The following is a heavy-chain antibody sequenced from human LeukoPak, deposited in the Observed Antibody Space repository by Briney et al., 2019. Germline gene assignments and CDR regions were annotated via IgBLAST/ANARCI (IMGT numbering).Heavy chain of an antibody. J-gene: IGHJ4*02. V-gene: IGHV3-21*01. CDR3: AGGNYFDY. D-gene: IGHD3-16*01. Sequence: PGGSLRLSCAASGFTFSSYTMNWVRQAPGKGLEWVSSISSGSGYIYYADSVQGRFTISRDNAKSSLYLQMNSLRADDTAVFYCAGGNYFDYGGRGTLVTVSS. CDR1: GFTFSSYT. CDR2: ISSGSGYI.